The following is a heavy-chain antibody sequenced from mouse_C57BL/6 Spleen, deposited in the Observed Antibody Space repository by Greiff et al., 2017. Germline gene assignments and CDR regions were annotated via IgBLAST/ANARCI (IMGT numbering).Heavy chain of an antibody. J-gene: IGHJ3*01. Sequence: VKLVESGADLVRPGTSVKVSCTASGYAFTNYLIAWVKQRPGKGLEWIGVISPGSGGTNYNERFKGKATLTADKSSSTAYMQLSSLTSEDSAVYFCARIEDGYWFAYWGQGTLVTVSA. V-gene: IGHV1-54*01. D-gene: IGHD2-3*01. CDR2: ISPGSGGT. CDR3: ARIEDGYWFAY. CDR1: GYAFTNYL.